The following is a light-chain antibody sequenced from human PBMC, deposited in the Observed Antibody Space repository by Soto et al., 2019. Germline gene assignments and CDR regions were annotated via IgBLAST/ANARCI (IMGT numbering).Light chain of an antibody. CDR2: EDN. J-gene: IGLJ2*01. Sequence: QSALTQPASVSGSPGQSITISCAGTATDVGTYHLVSWYQHRPGRVLKLILYEDNKRPSGISNRFSGSRSDTTAFLTISGLQTEDEADYYCCSYGTFNTIFGGGTKLTVL. CDR1: ATDVGTYHL. V-gene: IGLV2-23*01. CDR3: CSYGTFNTI.